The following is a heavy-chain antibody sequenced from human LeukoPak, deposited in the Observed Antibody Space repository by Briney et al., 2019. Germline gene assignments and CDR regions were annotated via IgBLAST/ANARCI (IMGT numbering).Heavy chain of an antibody. CDR2: ISSSSSYI. V-gene: IGHV3-21*01. D-gene: IGHD3-10*01. Sequence: GGSLRLSCAASGFTFSSYSMNWVRQAPGKGLEWVSSISSSSSYIYYADSVKGRFTISRDNAKNSLYLQMNSLRAEDTAVYYCASAPSTGNDYWGQGTLVTVSS. CDR1: GFTFSSYS. J-gene: IGHJ4*02. CDR3: ASAPSTGNDY.